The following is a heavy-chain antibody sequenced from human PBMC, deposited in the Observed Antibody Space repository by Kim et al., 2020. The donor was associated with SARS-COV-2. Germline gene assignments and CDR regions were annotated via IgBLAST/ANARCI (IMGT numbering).Heavy chain of an antibody. CDR2: IYYSGST. Sequence: SETLSLTCTVSGDSISSRTYYWGWIRQPPGKGLEWIGSIYYSGSTYYQPSLKSRVTISVDTSKNQFSLRLSSVTAADTAVYYCARHNIYASTGIDPWGQGTLATVSS. J-gene: IGHJ5*02. CDR1: GDSISSRTYY. D-gene: IGHD3-10*01. V-gene: IGHV4-39*01. CDR3: ARHNIYASTGIDP.